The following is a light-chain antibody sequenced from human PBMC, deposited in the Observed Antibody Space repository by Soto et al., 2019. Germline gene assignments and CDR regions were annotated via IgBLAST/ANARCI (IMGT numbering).Light chain of an antibody. CDR2: GAS. CDR3: QQYNSYSPYT. Sequence: ETVLTQSPGTLSLSPGERATLSCRASQSLTGSFLAWYQQKPGQAPKVLIYGASNRATGIPDRFSGSGSGTDFTLTISRLEPEDFATYYCQQYNSYSPYTFGQGTKLEIK. V-gene: IGKV3-20*01. CDR1: QSLTGSF. J-gene: IGKJ2*01.